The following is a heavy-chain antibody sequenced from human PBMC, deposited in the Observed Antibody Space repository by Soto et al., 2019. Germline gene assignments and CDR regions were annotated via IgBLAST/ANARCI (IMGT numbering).Heavy chain of an antibody. J-gene: IGHJ3*02. V-gene: IGHV3-21*01. CDR2: ISSSSSYI. CDR1: GFTFSSSS. CDR3: ARALESIVGATSAFDI. Sequence: LRLSCAASGFTFSSSSMNWVRQAPGKGLEWVSSISSSSSYIYYADSVKGRFTISRDNAKNSLYLQMNSLRAEDTAVYYCARALESIVGATSAFDIWGQGTMVTVSS. D-gene: IGHD1-26*01.